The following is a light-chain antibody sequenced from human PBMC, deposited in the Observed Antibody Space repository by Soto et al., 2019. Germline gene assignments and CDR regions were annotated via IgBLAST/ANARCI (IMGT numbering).Light chain of an antibody. J-gene: IGKJ1*01. CDR2: GAS. V-gene: IGKV3-15*01. CDR1: QRVSSN. CDR3: QQYNNWPRT. Sequence: EILLTQAPGTLSLSPWEIATLSLRASQRVSSNLAWYQQKPGQAPRLLIYGASTRATGIPARFSGSGSGAEFTLTISGLQSEDFAVYYCQQYNNWPRTFGQGTKVDIK.